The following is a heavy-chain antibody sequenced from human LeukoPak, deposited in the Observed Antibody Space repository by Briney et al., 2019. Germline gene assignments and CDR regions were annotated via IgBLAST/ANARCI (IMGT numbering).Heavy chain of an antibody. V-gene: IGHV4-4*02. Sequence: SGTLSLTCAVSGGSVTSSNWWSWVRQPPGKGLEWIGEIYHSGSTNYNPSLKSRVTISVDTSKNQFSLKLSSVTAADTAVYYCARRRVSPYNYGMDVWGQGTTVTVSS. CDR1: GGSVTSSNW. J-gene: IGHJ6*02. CDR2: IYHSGST. CDR3: ARRRVSPYNYGMDV.